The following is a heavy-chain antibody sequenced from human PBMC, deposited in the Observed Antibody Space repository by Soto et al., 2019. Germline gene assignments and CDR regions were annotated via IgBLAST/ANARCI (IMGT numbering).Heavy chain of an antibody. D-gene: IGHD3-10*01. V-gene: IGHV4-59*08. CDR2: IYYSGST. J-gene: IGHJ4*02. CDR3: ARHEGYYYGSGLEFYYFDY. CDR1: GGSISSYY. Sequence: QVQLQESGPGLVKPSETLSLTCTVSGGSISSYYWSWIRQPPGKGLEWIGYIYYSGSTNYNPSPKSRVTISVDTSKNQFSLKLSSVTAADTAVYYCARHEGYYYGSGLEFYYFDYWGQGTLVTVSS.